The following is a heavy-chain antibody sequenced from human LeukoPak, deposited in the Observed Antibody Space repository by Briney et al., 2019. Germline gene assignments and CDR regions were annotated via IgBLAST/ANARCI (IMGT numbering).Heavy chain of an antibody. D-gene: IGHD3-22*01. J-gene: IGHJ4*02. Sequence: PSQTLSLTCTVSGGSISSGDYCWSWIRQPPGKGLEWIGYIYYSGSTYYNPSLKSRVTISVDTSKNQFSMKLSSVTAADTAVYYCARGHPPYYYDSSGYSPPPPDYWGQGTLVTVSS. V-gene: IGHV4-30-4*01. CDR3: ARGHPPYYYDSSGYSPPPPDY. CDR2: IYYSGST. CDR1: GGSISSGDYC.